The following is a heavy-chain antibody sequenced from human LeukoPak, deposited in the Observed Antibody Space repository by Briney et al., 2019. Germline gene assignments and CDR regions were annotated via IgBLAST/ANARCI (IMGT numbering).Heavy chain of an antibody. D-gene: IGHD2-15*01. CDR3: ASTAPPYCSGGSCYGLDYYYYGMDV. CDR1: GGTFSSYA. J-gene: IGHJ6*02. CDR2: IIPIFGTA. V-gene: IGHV1-69*13. Sequence: GASVKVSCKASGGTFSSYAISWVRQAPGQGLEWMGGIIPIFGTANYAQKFQGRVTITADESTSTAYMELSSLRSEDTAVYYCASTAPPYCSGGSCYGLDYYYYGMDVWGQGTTVTVSS.